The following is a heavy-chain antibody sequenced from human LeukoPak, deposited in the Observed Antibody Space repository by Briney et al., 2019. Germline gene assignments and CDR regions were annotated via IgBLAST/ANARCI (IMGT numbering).Heavy chain of an antibody. J-gene: IGHJ6*03. CDR1: GFTFGDYA. V-gene: IGHV3-49*04. Sequence: GGSLRLSCTASGFTFGDYAMSWVRQAPGKGLEWVGFIRSKAYGGTTEYAASVKGRFTISRDDSKSIAYLQMNSLKTEDTAVYYCTRVGYDFWSGYDYYMDVWGKGTTVTVSS. CDR2: IRSKAYGGTT. CDR3: TRVGYDFWSGYDYYMDV. D-gene: IGHD3-3*01.